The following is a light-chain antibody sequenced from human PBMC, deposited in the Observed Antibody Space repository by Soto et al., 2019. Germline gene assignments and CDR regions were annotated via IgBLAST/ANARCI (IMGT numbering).Light chain of an antibody. J-gene: IGKJ1*01. Sequence: EIVLTQSPGTLSLSLGERATLSCRASQSVTSSYLAWYQQKPGQTPRLLIYCAYSRASGLPDRFIGSGSDTEFTPTISRLDPEIAAVYYCQQYARSPPTFGQGSKVEI. CDR3: QQYARSPPT. CDR1: QSVTSSY. CDR2: CAY. V-gene: IGKV3-20*01.